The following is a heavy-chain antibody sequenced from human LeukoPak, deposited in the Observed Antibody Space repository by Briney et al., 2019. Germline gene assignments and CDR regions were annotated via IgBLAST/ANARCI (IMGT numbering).Heavy chain of an antibody. CDR2: INHSGST. V-gene: IGHV4-34*01. J-gene: IGHJ5*02. D-gene: IGHD3-10*01. CDR1: GGSFSGYY. CDR3: ARGARYYYGSGSPFDP. Sequence: PSETLSLTCAVYGGSFSGYYWSWIRQPPGKGLEWIGEINHSGSTNYNPSLKSRVTISVDTSKNQFSLKLSSVTAADTAVYYCARGARYYYGSGSPFDPWGQGTLVTVSS.